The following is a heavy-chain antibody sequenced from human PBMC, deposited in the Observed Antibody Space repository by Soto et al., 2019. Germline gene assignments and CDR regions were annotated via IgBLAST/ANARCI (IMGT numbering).Heavy chain of an antibody. CDR2: INHSGST. D-gene: IGHD5-12*01. Sequence: SETLSLTCAVYGGSFSGYYWSWIRQPPGKGLEWIGEINHSGSTNYNPSLKSRDTISVDTSKNQFSLKLSSVTAADTAVYYCARERAYSGYEGYYYYYYMDVWXKGTTVTVSS. J-gene: IGHJ6*03. V-gene: IGHV4-34*01. CDR3: ARERAYSGYEGYYYYYYMDV. CDR1: GGSFSGYY.